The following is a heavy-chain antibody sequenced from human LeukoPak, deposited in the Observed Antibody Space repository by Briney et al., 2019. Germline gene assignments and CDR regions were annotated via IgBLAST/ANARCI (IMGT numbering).Heavy chain of an antibody. CDR2: INPNSGGT. J-gene: IGHJ6*02. CDR3: ARAYQLLSYYYYGMDV. Sequence: ASVKVSCKASGYTFTGYYMRWVRQAPGQGLEWMGWINPNSGGTNYAQKFQGRVTMTRDTSISTAYMELSRLRSDDTAVYYCARAYQLLSYYYYGMDVWGQGTTVTVSS. D-gene: IGHD2-2*01. V-gene: IGHV1-2*02. CDR1: GYTFTGYY.